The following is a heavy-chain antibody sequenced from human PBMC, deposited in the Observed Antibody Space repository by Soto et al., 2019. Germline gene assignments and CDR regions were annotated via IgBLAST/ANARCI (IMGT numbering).Heavy chain of an antibody. CDR2: IYYSGST. J-gene: IGHJ6*02. Sequence: RSLTCTVSGGSISSSSYYWGWIRQPPGKGLEWIGSIYYSGSTYYNPSLKSRVTISVDTSKNQFSLKLSSVTAADTAVYYCARHASGSYYGFARYYYYGMDVWGQGTTVTVSS. CDR3: ARHASGSYYGFARYYYYGMDV. V-gene: IGHV4-39*01. D-gene: IGHD1-26*01. CDR1: GGSISSSSYY.